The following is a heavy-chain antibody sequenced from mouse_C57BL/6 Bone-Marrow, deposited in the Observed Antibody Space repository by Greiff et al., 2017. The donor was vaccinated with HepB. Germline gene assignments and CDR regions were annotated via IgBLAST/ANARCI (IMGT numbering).Heavy chain of an antibody. Sequence: VQLQQSGAELMKPGASVKLSCKATGYTFTGYWIEWVKQRPGHGLEWIGEILPGSGSTNYNEKFKGKATFTADTSSNTAYMQLSSLTTEDSAIDYCASQGGSFNWAWFAYWGQGTLVTVSA. CDR2: ILPGSGST. V-gene: IGHV1-9*01. J-gene: IGHJ3*01. CDR1: GYTFTGYW. D-gene: IGHD4-1*02. CDR3: ASQGGSFNWAWFAY.